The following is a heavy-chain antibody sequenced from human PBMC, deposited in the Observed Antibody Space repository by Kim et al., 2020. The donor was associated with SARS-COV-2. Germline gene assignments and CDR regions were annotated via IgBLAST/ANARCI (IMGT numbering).Heavy chain of an antibody. Sequence: NYAQKLQGRVTMTTDTSTSTAYMELRSLRSDDTAVYYCARDSLRRSGYYYWGQGTLVTVSS. CDR3: ARDSLRRSGYYY. J-gene: IGHJ4*02. V-gene: IGHV1-18*01. D-gene: IGHD3-22*01.